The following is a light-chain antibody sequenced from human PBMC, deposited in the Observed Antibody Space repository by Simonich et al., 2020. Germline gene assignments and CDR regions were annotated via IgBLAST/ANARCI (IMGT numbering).Light chain of an antibody. CDR2: DVS. Sequence: QSALTQPASVSGSPGQSITISCTGTSSDVGCYNYVSWYQQHPRKAPKLMIYDVSKRPSGVSNRFSGSKSGNTASLTISGLQAEDEADYYCSSYTSSSTWVFGGGTKLTVL. CDR3: SSYTSSSTWV. V-gene: IGLV2-14*01. J-gene: IGLJ3*02. CDR1: SSDVGCYNY.